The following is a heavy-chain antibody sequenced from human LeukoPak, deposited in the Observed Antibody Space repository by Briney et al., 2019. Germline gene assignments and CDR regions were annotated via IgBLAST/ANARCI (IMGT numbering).Heavy chain of an antibody. CDR2: IYHSGST. D-gene: IGHD3/OR15-3a*01. CDR1: GGSISSSSYY. CDR3: ARQTGSGLFILP. Sequence: SETLSLTCTVSGGSISSSSYYWGWIRQPPGKGLEWIGSIYHSGSTYYNPSLKSRVTISVDTSKNQFSLKLSSVTAADTAVYYCARQTGSGLFILPGGQGTLVTVSS. V-gene: IGHV4-39*01. J-gene: IGHJ4*02.